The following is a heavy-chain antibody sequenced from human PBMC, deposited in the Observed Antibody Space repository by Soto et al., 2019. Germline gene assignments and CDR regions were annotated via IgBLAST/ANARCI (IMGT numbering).Heavy chain of an antibody. CDR3: GSGLYYYYYMDV. Sequence: QVQLVQSGAEVKKPGSSVKVSCKASGGTFSSYTVSWVRQAPGQGLEWMGRIIPILGIANYAQKFQGRVTITADKSTSTAYMELSSLRSEDTAVYYCGSGLYYYYYMDVWGKGTTVTVSS. V-gene: IGHV1-69*02. CDR2: IIPILGIA. D-gene: IGHD3-10*01. CDR1: GGTFSSYT. J-gene: IGHJ6*03.